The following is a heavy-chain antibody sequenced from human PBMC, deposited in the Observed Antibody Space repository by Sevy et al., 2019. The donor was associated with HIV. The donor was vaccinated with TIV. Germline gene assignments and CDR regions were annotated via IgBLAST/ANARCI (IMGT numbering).Heavy chain of an antibody. Sequence: SETLSLTCTVSGVSISPYYWAWIRQPPGKGLECIGFSGSTNYNPSLKTRVTTSVDTSKNQFSLKLSSVTAADTAMYYCARGGPNQHQLDYFDYWGQGTLVTVSS. CDR3: ARGGPNQHQLDYFDY. CDR1: GVSISPYY. J-gene: IGHJ4*02. V-gene: IGHV4-59*01. CDR2: SGST. D-gene: IGHD1-1*01.